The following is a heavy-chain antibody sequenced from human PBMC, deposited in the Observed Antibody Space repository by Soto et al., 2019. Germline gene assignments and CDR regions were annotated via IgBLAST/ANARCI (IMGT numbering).Heavy chain of an antibody. J-gene: IGHJ4*02. D-gene: IGHD3-10*01. V-gene: IGHV3-74*01. CDR3: ARDFYYASGSN. CDR1: GFTFSSYW. CDR2: INSDASST. Sequence: GGSLRLSCAASGFTFSSYWMHWVRQAPGKGLVWVSRINSDASSTTYADSVKGRFTISRDNAKNTLYLQMNSLRAEDTAVYYCARDFYYASGSNWGQGTLVTVSS.